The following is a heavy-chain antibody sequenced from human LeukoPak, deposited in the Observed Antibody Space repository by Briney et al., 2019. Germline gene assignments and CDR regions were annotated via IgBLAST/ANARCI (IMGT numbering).Heavy chain of an antibody. CDR3: ARAGFALAPHRGTPFDY. CDR2: IYASGST. Sequence: SQTLSLTCTVSGVSFSSASYYWSWIRQPAGKGLEWIGRIYASGSTNYNPSLKSRVTMSVDTSKNQFSLKLSSVTAADTAVYYCARAGFALAPHRGTPFDYWGQGTLVTVSS. V-gene: IGHV4-61*02. J-gene: IGHJ4*02. D-gene: IGHD6-6*01. CDR1: GVSFSSASYY.